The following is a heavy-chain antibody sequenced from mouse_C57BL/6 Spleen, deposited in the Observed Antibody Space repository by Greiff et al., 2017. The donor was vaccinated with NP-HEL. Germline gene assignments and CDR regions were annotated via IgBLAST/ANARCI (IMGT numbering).Heavy chain of an antibody. J-gene: IGHJ4*01. V-gene: IGHV1-55*01. Sequence: VKLQQPGAELVKPGASVKMSCKASGYTFTSYWITWVKQRPGQGLEWIGDIYPGSGSTNYNEKFKSKATLTVDTSSSTAYMQLSSLTSEDSAVYYCARLCYDGPLRGYAMDYWGQGTSVTVSS. CDR1: GYTFTSYW. CDR2: IYPGSGST. CDR3: ARLCYDGPLRGYAMDY. D-gene: IGHD2-3*01.